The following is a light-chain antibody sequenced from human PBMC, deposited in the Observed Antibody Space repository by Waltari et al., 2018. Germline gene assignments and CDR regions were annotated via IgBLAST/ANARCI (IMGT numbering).Light chain of an antibody. J-gene: IGKJ1*01. CDR1: QSISRN. CDR3: QQSFRTWT. V-gene: IGKV1-39*01. Sequence: DIQMTQSPSSLSASVGDRVTITCRASQSISRNLHWYQQKPGKAPNLLIYAASSLQSGVPSRFSGSGSGTDFTLTISSLQPEDFATYHCQQSFRTWTFGQGTKVEIK. CDR2: AAS.